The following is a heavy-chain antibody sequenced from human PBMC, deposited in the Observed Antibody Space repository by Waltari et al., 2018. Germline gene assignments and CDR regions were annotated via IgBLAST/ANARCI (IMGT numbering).Heavy chain of an antibody. J-gene: IGHJ4*02. CDR2: IYSDGRT. CDR1: GFTVSSNY. V-gene: IGHV3-66*01. D-gene: IGHD6-19*01. Sequence: VESGGGLVQPGGSLRLSCAASGFTVSSNYMSWVRQAPGKGLEWVSLIYSDGRTYYADSVKGRFTISRDNYKNTVYLQMSRLRVEDTAVYYCAKDAGPVAAEGDYWGQGTLVTVSS. CDR3: AKDAGPVAAEGDY.